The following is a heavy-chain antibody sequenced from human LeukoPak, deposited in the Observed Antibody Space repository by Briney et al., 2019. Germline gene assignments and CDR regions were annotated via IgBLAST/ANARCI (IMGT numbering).Heavy chain of an antibody. CDR2: IYYSGST. Sequence: PSESLSLTCSVSGGSISSYYWSWIRQPPGKGLEYIGYIYYSGSTNYNPSLKSRVTISLGTSKNQFSLTLSSVTAADTAVYYCARVRMYYHDSSGYYYHYSFDYWGQGTLVTVSS. D-gene: IGHD3-22*01. J-gene: IGHJ4*02. CDR1: GGSISSYY. CDR3: ARVRMYYHDSSGYYYHYSFDY. V-gene: IGHV4-59*12.